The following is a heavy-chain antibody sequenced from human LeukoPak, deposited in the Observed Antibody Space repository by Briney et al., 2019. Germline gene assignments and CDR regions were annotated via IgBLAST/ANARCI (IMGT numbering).Heavy chain of an antibody. CDR2: IYNSGTT. CDR1: GGSFSSYY. V-gene: IGHV4-4*07. Sequence: SETLSLTCTVSGGSFSSYYWTWIRQPAGKGLEWIGRIYNSGTTNYSPSPESRVTMSLDTSKNRFSLSLSSVTAADTAVYYCARDRLGATGHWRIDVWGRGTLVTVSS. D-gene: IGHD1-26*01. CDR3: ARDRLGATGHWRIDV. J-gene: IGHJ2*01.